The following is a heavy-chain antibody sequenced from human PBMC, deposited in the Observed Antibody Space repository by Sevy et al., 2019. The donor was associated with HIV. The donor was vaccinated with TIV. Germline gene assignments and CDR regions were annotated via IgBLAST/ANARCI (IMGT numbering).Heavy chain of an antibody. V-gene: IGHV3-30-3*01. J-gene: IGHJ5*02. D-gene: IGHD5-12*01. CDR3: AREGRGYQGFSSAYNWFDP. Sequence: GGSLRLSCAASGFTFSNYEMYWVRQAPGKGLEWVAVISYDGSNKYYADSVKGRFTISRDNSKNTLYLQMNSLRAEDTAVYYCAREGRGYQGFSSAYNWFDPWGQGTLVTVSS. CDR1: GFTFSNYE. CDR2: ISYDGSNK.